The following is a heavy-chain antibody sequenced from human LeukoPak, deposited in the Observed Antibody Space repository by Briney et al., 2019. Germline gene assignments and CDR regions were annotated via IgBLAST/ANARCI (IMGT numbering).Heavy chain of an antibody. CDR1: GFTFSSYE. V-gene: IGHV3-48*03. CDR3: ARSRNYYDSSGYYAVGYYFDY. Sequence: GGSLRLSCAASGFTFSSYEMNWVRQAPGKGLEWVSYISSSGSTIYYADSVKGRFTISRDNAKNSLYLQMNSLRAEDTAVYYCARSRNYYDSSGYYAVGYYFDYWGQGALVTVSS. D-gene: IGHD3-22*01. CDR2: ISSSGSTI. J-gene: IGHJ4*02.